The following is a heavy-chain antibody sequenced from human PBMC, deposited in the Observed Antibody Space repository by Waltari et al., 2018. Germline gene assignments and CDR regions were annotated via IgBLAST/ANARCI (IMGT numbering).Heavy chain of an antibody. V-gene: IGHV4-34*01. J-gene: IGHJ3*02. CDR1: GGSLSGSY. Sequence: QVQLQQWGAGLLKPSETLSLTCAVYGGSLSGSYRRWIRKPPGKGLEWIGEINHSGSTNYNPSLKSRVTISVDTSKNQFSLKLSSVTAADTAVYYCARHAGLQVVVAFDIWGQGTMVTVSS. D-gene: IGHD2-21*01. CDR2: INHSGST. CDR3: ARHAGLQVVVAFDI.